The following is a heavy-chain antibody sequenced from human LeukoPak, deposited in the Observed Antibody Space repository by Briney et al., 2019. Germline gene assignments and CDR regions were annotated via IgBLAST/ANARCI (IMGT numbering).Heavy chain of an antibody. J-gene: IGHJ4*02. Sequence: PGRSLRLSCAASGFTFSNAGMHWVRQAPGKGLVWVSRINSDGSSTTYADSVKGRFTISRDNAKNTLYLQMNSLRVEDTAVYYCARDLYYFGSGSLDYWGQGTLVTVSS. D-gene: IGHD3-10*01. CDR3: ARDLYYFGSGSLDY. CDR2: INSDGSST. V-gene: IGHV3-74*01. CDR1: GFTFSNAG.